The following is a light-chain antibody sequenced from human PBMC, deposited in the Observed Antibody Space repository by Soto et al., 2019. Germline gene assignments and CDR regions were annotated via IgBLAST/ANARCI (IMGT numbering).Light chain of an antibody. CDR1: SSDVGGYKY. CDR2: EVN. V-gene: IGLV2-8*01. J-gene: IGLJ2*01. CDR3: SSYDASSSSRV. Sequence: QSALTQPASASGSPGQSVTISCTGTSSDVGGYKYVSWYQQHPGKAPKLMIFEVNKRPSGVPDRFSGSKSGNTASLTVSGRQAEEEADYYCSSYDASSSSRVFGGGTQLTVL.